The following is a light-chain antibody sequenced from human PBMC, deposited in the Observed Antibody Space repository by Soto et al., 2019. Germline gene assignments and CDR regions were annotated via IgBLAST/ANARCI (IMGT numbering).Light chain of an antibody. Sequence: EVVLTKSPGTLSLSPGDRVTLSCRASQSVSSNYLAWYQQKPGQAPRVLIFGASSRATGVPDRFSGSGSGTDFTLTISRLEPEDFAVYHCQHYSSSSYTFGQ. V-gene: IGKV3-20*01. J-gene: IGKJ2*01. CDR3: QHYSSSSYT. CDR2: GAS. CDR1: QSVSSNY.